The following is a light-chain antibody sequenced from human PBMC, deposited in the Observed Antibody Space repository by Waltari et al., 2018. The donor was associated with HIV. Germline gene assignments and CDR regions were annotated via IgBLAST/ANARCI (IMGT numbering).Light chain of an antibody. CDR3: GTWDSSLSAGI. Sequence: QSVLTQPPSVSAAPGQKVTISCSGSTPNIGSSYVSWYQQLPGTAPKLLIYDDYKRPSGIPDRFSGSKSGTSATLADYYCGTWDSSLSAGIFGGGTKLTVL. CDR1: TPNIGSSY. CDR2: DDY. V-gene: IGLV1-51*01. J-gene: IGLJ2*01.